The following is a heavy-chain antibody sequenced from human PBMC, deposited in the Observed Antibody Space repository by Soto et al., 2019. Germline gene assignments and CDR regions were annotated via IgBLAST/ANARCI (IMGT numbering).Heavy chain of an antibody. D-gene: IGHD6-19*01. CDR1: GFTFSSYW. Sequence: EVQLVESGGGLVQPGGSLRLSCAASGFTFSSYWMSWVRQAPGKGLEGVANIKQDGSEKYYVDSVKGRFTISRDNAKNSLYLQMNSLRAEDTAVYYCARVKSSGSFDYWGQGTLVTVSS. J-gene: IGHJ4*02. V-gene: IGHV3-7*03. CDR2: IKQDGSEK. CDR3: ARVKSSGSFDY.